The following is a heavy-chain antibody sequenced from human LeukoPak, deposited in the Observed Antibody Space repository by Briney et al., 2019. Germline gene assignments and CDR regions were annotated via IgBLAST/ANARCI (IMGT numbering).Heavy chain of an antibody. CDR3: AKDMGYGDYSDY. V-gene: IGHV3-23*01. J-gene: IGHJ4*02. CDR1: GFTFSNAW. D-gene: IGHD4-17*01. Sequence: GGSLRLSCAASGFTFSNAWMSWVRQAPGKGLEWVSAISGSGGSTYYADSVKGRFTISRDNSKNTLYLQMNSLRAEDTAVYYCAKDMGYGDYSDYWGQGTLVTVSS. CDR2: ISGSGGST.